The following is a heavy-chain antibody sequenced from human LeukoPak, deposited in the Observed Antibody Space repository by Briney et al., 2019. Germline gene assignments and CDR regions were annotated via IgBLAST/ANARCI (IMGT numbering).Heavy chain of an antibody. CDR2: IYYSGSI. V-gene: IGHV4-59*01. CDR3: NGGSGYLFPFDY. D-gene: IGHD3-22*01. J-gene: IGHJ4*02. Sequence: SETLSLTCTVSGGSISSYYWSCIRQPPGKGLEWIGYIYYSGSINYNPSLKSRVTISVDTSKNQFSLKLSSVTAADTAVYYCNGGSGYLFPFDYWGQGTLVTVSS. CDR1: GGSISSYY.